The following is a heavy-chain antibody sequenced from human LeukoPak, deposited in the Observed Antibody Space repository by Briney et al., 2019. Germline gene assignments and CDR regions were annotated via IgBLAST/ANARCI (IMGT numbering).Heavy chain of an antibody. Sequence: QSGGSLGLSGAACGFTFNSYDMHWVRQAPGKGLEWVEVIWYDGSNKYYADSVKGRFTISRDNSKNTLYLQMNSLRAEDTAVYYCAKGSPGSPFDYRGQGTLVTVSS. CDR1: GFTFNSYD. D-gene: IGHD1-14*01. CDR2: IWYDGSNK. V-gene: IGHV3-33*06. J-gene: IGHJ4*02. CDR3: AKGSPGSPFDY.